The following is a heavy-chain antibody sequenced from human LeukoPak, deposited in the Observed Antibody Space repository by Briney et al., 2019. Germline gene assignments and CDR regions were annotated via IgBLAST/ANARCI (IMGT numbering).Heavy chain of an antibody. V-gene: IGHV3-66*01. CDR1: GFTVSSNY. CDR3: ARLNFGDDY. D-gene: IGHD4-17*01. Sequence: GGSLRLSCAASGFTVSSNYITWVRQAPGKGLEWVSLIYGSTSADYADSVKGRFTISRDTSMNTVYLQMNSLRAEDTAVYYCARLNFGDDYWGQGTLVTVSS. J-gene: IGHJ4*02. CDR2: IYGSTSA.